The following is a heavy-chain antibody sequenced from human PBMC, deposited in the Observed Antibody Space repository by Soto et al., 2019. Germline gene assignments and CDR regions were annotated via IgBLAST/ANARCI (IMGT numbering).Heavy chain of an antibody. D-gene: IGHD3-10*01. CDR3: ARGLWSFDY. CDR2: IWYDGSNK. CDR1: GITLSSYG. Sequence: QVQLVESGGGVVQPGRSLRLSCAASGITLSSYGMHWVRQAPGKGLEWVAVIWYDGSNKYYADTVTGRFTISRDNSKNTRYLQVDSLRDEGTGVYYCARGLWSFDYWGQGTLVTVSS. V-gene: IGHV3-33*01. J-gene: IGHJ4*02.